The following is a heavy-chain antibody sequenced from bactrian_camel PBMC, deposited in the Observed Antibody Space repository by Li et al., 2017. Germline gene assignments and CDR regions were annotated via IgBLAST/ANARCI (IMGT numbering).Heavy chain of an antibody. D-gene: IGHD6*01. Sequence: HVQLVESGGGSVQAGGSLRLSCAASGYHYSDYCMGWFSQAPGKEREGVAMIDSIGTTTYPISVKGRFTISKDHAMMAKTLYLQMNSVRPDDSAMYYCAADADGGAWYCLAESAEFVYWGQGTQVTVS. CDR2: IDSIGTT. CDR3: AADADGGAWYCLAESAEFVY. V-gene: IGHV3S53*01. CDR1: GYHYSDYC. J-gene: IGHJ4*01.